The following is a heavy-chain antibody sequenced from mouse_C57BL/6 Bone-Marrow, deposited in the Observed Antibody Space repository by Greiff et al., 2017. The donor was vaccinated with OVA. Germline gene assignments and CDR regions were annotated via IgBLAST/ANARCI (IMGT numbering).Heavy chain of an antibody. Sequence: EVQGVESGGGLVQPKGSLKLSCAASGFTFNTYAMHWVRQAPGKGLEWVARIRSKSSNYATYYADSVKDRFTISRDDSQSMLYLQMNNLKTEDTAMYYCVRDLIAGGYFDVWGTGTTVTVSS. CDR1: GFTFNTYA. CDR2: IRSKSSNYAT. D-gene: IGHD1-1*01. J-gene: IGHJ1*03. V-gene: IGHV10-3*01. CDR3: VRDLIAGGYFDV.